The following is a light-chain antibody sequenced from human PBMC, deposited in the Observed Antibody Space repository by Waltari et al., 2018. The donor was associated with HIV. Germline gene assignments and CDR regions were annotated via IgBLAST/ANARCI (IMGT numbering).Light chain of an antibody. Sequence: EILMTQFPDTLSVSPGERVTLSCRASQSVGTNLAGYQQKPGKAPRLLIYGASFTATDISDRFSGSGSGTDFTLTINSLQSEDFTVYYCQHYSNWPPWTFGPGTRVEMK. V-gene: IGKV3-15*01. CDR2: GAS. J-gene: IGKJ1*01. CDR3: QHYSNWPPWT. CDR1: QSVGTN.